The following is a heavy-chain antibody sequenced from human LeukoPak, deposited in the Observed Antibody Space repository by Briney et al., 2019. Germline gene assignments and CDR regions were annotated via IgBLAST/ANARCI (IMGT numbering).Heavy chain of an antibody. D-gene: IGHD5-18*01. J-gene: IGHJ6*02. CDR1: GFTFSSYA. CDR3: AREDTAMVIGMDV. CDR2: ISYDGSNK. Sequence: PGGSLRLSCAASGFTFSSYAMHWVRQAPGKGPEWVAVISYDGSNKYYADSVKGRFTISRDNSKNTLYLQMNSLRAEDTAVYYCAREDTAMVIGMDVWGQGTTVTVSS. V-gene: IGHV3-30*04.